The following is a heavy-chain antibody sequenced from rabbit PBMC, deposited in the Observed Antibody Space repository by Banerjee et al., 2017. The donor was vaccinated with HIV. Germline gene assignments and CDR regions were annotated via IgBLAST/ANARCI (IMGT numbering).Heavy chain of an antibody. D-gene: IGHD4-1*01. V-gene: IGHV1S45*01. J-gene: IGHJ3*01. CDR1: GFSFNNKYV. CDR3: ARDLAGVIGWNFCL. Sequence: QEQLEESGGGLVKPEGSLTLSCTASGFSFNNKYVMCWVRQAPGKGLEWIACINTSSGDTVYATWAKGRFTISKTSSTVDLQMTSLTAADTATYFCARDLAGVIGWNFCLWGQGTLVTVS. CDR2: INTSSGDT.